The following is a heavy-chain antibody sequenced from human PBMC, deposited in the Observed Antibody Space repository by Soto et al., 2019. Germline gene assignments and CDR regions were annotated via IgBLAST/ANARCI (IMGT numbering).Heavy chain of an antibody. Sequence: RLSCAASGFTFSSYSMHWVRQAPGKGLEWVSAITRNSDIYYADSVKGRFTISRDNAQNSVSLQMDSLRAEDTAVYYCAREETAWPLAYGLDVWGQGTTVTVSS. CDR3: AREETAWPLAYGLDV. D-gene: IGHD2-21*02. CDR2: ITRNSDI. CDR1: GFTFSSYS. V-gene: IGHV3-21*01. J-gene: IGHJ6*02.